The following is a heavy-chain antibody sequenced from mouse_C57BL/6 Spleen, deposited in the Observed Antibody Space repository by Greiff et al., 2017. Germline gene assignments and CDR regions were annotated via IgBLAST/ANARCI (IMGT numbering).Heavy chain of an antibody. J-gene: IGHJ4*01. D-gene: IGHD2-3*01. CDR2: IYIGNGYT. V-gene: IGHV1-58*01. CDR1: GYTFTSYG. CDR3: ARGYDPYYYAMEY. Sequence: VQLQQSGAELVRPGSSVKLSCTTSGYTFTSYGINWVKQRPGQGLEWIGYIYIGNGYTEYNEKFKGKATLTSDTSSSTAYMQRSSLTSEDAAIYFCARGYDPYYYAMEYWGQGTSVTVSS.